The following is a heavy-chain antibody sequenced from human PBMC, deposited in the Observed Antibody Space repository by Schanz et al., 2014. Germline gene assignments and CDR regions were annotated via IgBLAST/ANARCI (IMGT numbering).Heavy chain of an antibody. Sequence: VQLVESGGGVVQPGGSLTLSCAASKFTFSGYGMHWVRQAPGKGLDWVANMNQDGSVKNYVDSVKGRFTISRDNAKNSLYLQMNSLRAEDTAVYYCARDKGGLIPFDYWGQGTLVAVSS. J-gene: IGHJ4*02. V-gene: IGHV3-7*01. D-gene: IGHD2-15*01. CDR1: KFTFSGYG. CDR2: MNQDGSVK. CDR3: ARDKGGLIPFDY.